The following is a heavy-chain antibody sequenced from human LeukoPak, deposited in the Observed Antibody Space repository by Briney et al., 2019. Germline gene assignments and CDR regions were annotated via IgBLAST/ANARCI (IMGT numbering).Heavy chain of an antibody. CDR3: ARAPYSSSWYDFDY. V-gene: IGHV3-7*04. J-gene: IGHJ4*02. Sequence: GGSLRLSCVASGFTFSSYWMSWVRQAPGKGLEWVANIKQDGSEKYYVDSVKGRFTISRDNAKNSLYLQMNSLRAEDTAVYYCARAPYSSSWYDFDYWGQGTLVTVSS. CDR2: IKQDGSEK. D-gene: IGHD6-13*01. CDR1: GFTFSSYW.